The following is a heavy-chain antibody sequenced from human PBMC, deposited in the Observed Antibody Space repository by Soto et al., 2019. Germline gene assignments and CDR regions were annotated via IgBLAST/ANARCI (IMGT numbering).Heavy chain of an antibody. V-gene: IGHV4-34*01. J-gene: IGHJ4*02. CDR3: ARGVRRGYSYGPYYFDY. D-gene: IGHD5-18*01. CDR1: GGSFSGYY. Sequence: ASETLSLTCAVYGGSFSGYYWSWIRQPPGKGLEWIGEINHSGSTNYNPSLKSRVTISVDTSKNQFSLKLSSVTAADTAVYYCARGVRRGYSYGPYYFDYWGQGTLVTVSS. CDR2: INHSGST.